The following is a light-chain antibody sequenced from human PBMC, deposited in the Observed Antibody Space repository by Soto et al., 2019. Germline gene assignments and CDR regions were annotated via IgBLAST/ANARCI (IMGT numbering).Light chain of an antibody. CDR3: QHYGSSPPTYT. V-gene: IGKV3-20*01. CDR1: QTVSTNH. J-gene: IGKJ2*01. Sequence: ETVLTQSPGTLSSSPGERATLSCRASQTVSTNHLAWYQQKPGQAPRLLIYGASHRATGIPDRFSGSGSGTDYTLTISRLEPEDFAVYYCQHYGSSPPTYTFGQGTKLEIK. CDR2: GAS.